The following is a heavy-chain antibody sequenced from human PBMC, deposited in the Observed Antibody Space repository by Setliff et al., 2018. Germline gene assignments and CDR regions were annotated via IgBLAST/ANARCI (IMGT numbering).Heavy chain of an antibody. Sequence: SETLSLTCAVSGYSISSGYYWGWIRQPPGKGLEWIGSINHSGSTNYNPSLKSRVTISVDTSKNQFSLKLSSVTAADTAVYYCARGKGTWVLLRWFDPWGQGTLVTVSS. D-gene: IGHD3-10*01. CDR1: GYSISSGYY. J-gene: IGHJ5*02. CDR3: ARGKGTWVLLRWFDP. CDR2: INHSGST. V-gene: IGHV4-38-2*01.